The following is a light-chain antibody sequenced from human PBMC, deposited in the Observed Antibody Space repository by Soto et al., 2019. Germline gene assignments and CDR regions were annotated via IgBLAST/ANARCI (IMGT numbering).Light chain of an antibody. Sequence: DIQMTQSPSSLSASVGDRVTITCRASQSISSYLNWYQQKPGKAPKLLIYAASSLQSGVPSRFSGSGSGTDFTLTISSLQPEDFATYYCQQSFNTPRTFGQGTKLEIQ. CDR2: AAS. CDR3: QQSFNTPRT. V-gene: IGKV1-39*01. CDR1: QSISSY. J-gene: IGKJ2*02.